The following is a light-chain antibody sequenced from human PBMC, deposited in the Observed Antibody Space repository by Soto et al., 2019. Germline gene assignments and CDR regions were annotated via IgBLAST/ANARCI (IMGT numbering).Light chain of an antibody. V-gene: IGKV3-20*01. CDR1: QSVSSSY. CDR3: QQYGSSPLT. J-gene: IGKJ2*01. Sequence: EIVLTQSPGTLSLSPGERATLSCRASQSVSSSYLAWYQQKPGQAPRLLIYGASSRATGIPDRFSGSGSGKDFTLTISRLEPEDFAVYYCQQYGSSPLTFGQGNKLEIK. CDR2: GAS.